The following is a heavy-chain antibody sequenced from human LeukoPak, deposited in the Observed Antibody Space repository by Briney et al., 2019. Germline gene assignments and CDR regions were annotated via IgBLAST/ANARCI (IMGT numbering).Heavy chain of an antibody. V-gene: IGHV3-53*01. CDR2: IYSGGST. CDR3: ARDRGGLNWFDP. J-gene: IGHJ5*02. CDR1: GFTVGSNY. Sequence: GGSLRLSCAASGFTVGSNYMSRVRQAPGKGLEWVSVIYSGGSTYYADSVKGRFTISRDNSKNTLYLQMNSLRAEDTAVYYCARDRGGLNWFDPWGQGTLITVSS. D-gene: IGHD3-16*01.